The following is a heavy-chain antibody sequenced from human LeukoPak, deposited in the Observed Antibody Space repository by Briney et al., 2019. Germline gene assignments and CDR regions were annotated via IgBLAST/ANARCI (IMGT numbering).Heavy chain of an antibody. J-gene: IGHJ3*02. CDR1: GFTFSSYG. Sequence: PGRSLRLSCAASGFTFSSYGMHWVRQAPGKGLEWVAVISYDGSNKYYADSVKGRFTISRDNSKNTLYLQMNSLRAEDTAVYYCARDRTFYDSSAYYDAFDIWGQGTMVTVSS. CDR3: ARDRTFYDSSAYYDAFDI. CDR2: ISYDGSNK. V-gene: IGHV3-30*03. D-gene: IGHD3-22*01.